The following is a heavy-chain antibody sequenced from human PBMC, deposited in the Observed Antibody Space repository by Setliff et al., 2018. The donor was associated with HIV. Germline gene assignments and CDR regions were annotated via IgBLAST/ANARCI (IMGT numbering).Heavy chain of an antibody. D-gene: IGHD5-12*01. CDR3: ARDSRWLQFPYFDS. CDR2: MYTDGST. Sequence: PSETLSLTCTVSGGSITSGNYFWSWTRQPAGKGLEWIGHMYTDGSTNYNPSFKSRVTISADTSKNQFSLKLSSVTAADTAVYYCARDSRWLQFPYFDSWGQGTPVTVSS. V-gene: IGHV4-61*09. CDR1: GGSITSGNYF. J-gene: IGHJ4*01.